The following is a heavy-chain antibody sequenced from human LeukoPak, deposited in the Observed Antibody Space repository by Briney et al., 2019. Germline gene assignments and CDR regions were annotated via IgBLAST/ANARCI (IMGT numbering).Heavy chain of an antibody. CDR2: IYHSGST. D-gene: IGHD3-16*02. CDR1: GDSIRRDNYY. CDR3: ATHPLLDY. Sequence: SETLSLTCTVSGDSIRRDNYYWGWIRQPPGEGLEWMGSIYHSGSTYYNPSLKSRVSISVDPSKSQFSLKLTSVTAADTAVYYCATHPLLDYWGQGSLVTVSS. J-gene: IGHJ4*02. V-gene: IGHV4-39*01.